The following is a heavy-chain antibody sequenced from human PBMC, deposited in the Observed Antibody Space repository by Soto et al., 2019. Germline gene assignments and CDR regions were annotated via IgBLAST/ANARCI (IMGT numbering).Heavy chain of an antibody. V-gene: IGHV4-31*03. J-gene: IGHJ4*02. Sequence: QVQLQESGPGLVKPSQTLSLTCTVSGGSISSGGYYWSWIRQHPGKGLEWIGYIYYSGSTYYNPSLKSRVTVSVDTSKNQFSLKLSSVTAADTAVYYCARGHVGSSWQGLDYWGQGTLVTVSS. CDR1: GGSISSGGYY. CDR2: IYYSGST. CDR3: ARGHVGSSWQGLDY. D-gene: IGHD6-13*01.